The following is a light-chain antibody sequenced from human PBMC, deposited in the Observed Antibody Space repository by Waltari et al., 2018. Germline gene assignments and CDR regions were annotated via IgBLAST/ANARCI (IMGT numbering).Light chain of an antibody. J-gene: IGKJ2*01. V-gene: IGKV3-11*01. CDR1: QTVSYN. CDR2: DIL. Sequence: EIVLTQSPATLALSSGESATLSCETGQTVSYNLAWYQQKPGQPPRLLIYDILKRAPGVPARFSGSGSGTDFTLTISSLEPEDFAVYYCLQPINGMYTFGQGTKLEIK. CDR3: LQPINGMYT.